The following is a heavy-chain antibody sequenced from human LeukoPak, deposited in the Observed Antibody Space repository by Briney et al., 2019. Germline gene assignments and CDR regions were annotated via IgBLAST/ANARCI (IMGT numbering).Heavy chain of an antibody. CDR2: ITWDGGST. D-gene: IGHD3-10*01. CDR3: AKVDGSGSYYGMDV. CDR1: GFIFDDYA. V-gene: IGHV3-43D*03. J-gene: IGHJ6*02. Sequence: GGSLRLSCAASGFIFDDYAMHWVRQAPGKGLDWVSLITWDGGSTYYADSVKGRFTISRDNSRNSLYLQMKSLRAEDTALYYCAKVDGSGSYYGMDVWGQGTTVTVSS.